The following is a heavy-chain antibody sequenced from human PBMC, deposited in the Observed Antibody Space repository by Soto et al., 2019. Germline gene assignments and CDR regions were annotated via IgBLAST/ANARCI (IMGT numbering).Heavy chain of an antibody. CDR2: IYYSGST. J-gene: IGHJ6*02. CDR1: GGSISSGGYY. CDR3: ARDSLKYSSSATNKQNYYYYGMDV. Sequence: PSETLSLTCTVSGGSISSGGYYWSWIRQHPGKGLEWIGYIYYSGSTYYNPSLKSRVTISVDTSKNQFSLKLSSVTAADTAVYYCARDSLKYSSSATNKQNYYYYGMDVWGQGTTVTVSS. V-gene: IGHV4-31*03. D-gene: IGHD6-13*01.